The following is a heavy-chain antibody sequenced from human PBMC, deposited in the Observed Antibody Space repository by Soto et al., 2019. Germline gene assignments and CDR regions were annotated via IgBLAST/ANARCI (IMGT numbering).Heavy chain of an antibody. CDR3: ANESPVVVINY. D-gene: IGHD3-22*01. CDR1: GYTFTSYD. CDR2: MNPNSGNT. J-gene: IGHJ4*02. Sequence: ASVKVCCKASGYTFTSYDINWVRQATGQGLEWMGWMNPNSGNTGYAQKFQGRVTMTRNTSISTAYMELSSLRAEDTAVYYCANESPVVVINYWGQGTLVTVSS. V-gene: IGHV1-8*01.